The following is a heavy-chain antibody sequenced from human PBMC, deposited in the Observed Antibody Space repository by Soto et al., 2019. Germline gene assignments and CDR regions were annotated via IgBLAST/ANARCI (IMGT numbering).Heavy chain of an antibody. J-gene: IGHJ6*02. D-gene: IGHD5-18*01. CDR3: AKDNVRGQLWSSYYYYGMDV. CDR2: ISYDGSNK. Sequence: QPGGSLRLSCAASGFTFSSYGMHWVRQAPGKGLEWVAVISYDGSNKYYADSVKGRFTISRDNSKNTLYLQMNSLRAEDTAVYYCAKDNVRGQLWSSYYYYGMDVWGQGTTVTVSS. V-gene: IGHV3-30*18. CDR1: GFTFSSYG.